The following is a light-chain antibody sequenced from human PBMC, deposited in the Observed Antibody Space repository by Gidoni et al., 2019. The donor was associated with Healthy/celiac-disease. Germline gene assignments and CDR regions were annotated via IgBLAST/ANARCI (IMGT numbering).Light chain of an antibody. CDR1: QSISSY. CDR3: QQSYSTPGGT. CDR2: AAS. Sequence: DIQMTQSPSSLSASVGDRVTITCRASQSISSYLNWYQQKPGKAPKLLIYAASSLQSGVPSRFSGSGSGTDFTLTISSLQPEDFATYYCQQSYSTPGGTFGPETKVDIK. V-gene: IGKV1-39*01. J-gene: IGKJ3*01.